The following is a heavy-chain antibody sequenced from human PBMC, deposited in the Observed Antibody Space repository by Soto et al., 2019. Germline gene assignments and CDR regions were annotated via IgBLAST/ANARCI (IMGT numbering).Heavy chain of an antibody. D-gene: IGHD3-10*01. J-gene: IGHJ3*02. CDR2: INPSGGST. V-gene: IGHV1-46*01. CDR1: GYTFTSYY. Sequence: GASVKVSCKASGYTFTSYYMHWVRQAPGQGLEWMGIINPSGGSTSYAQKFQGRVTMTRDTSTSTVYMELSSLRSEDTAVYYCAXDYYGSGTDDAFDIWGQGTMVT. CDR3: AXDYYGSGTDDAFDI.